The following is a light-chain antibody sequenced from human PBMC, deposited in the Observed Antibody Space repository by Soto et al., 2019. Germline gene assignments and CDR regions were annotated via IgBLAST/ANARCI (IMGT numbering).Light chain of an antibody. J-gene: IGKJ4*01. CDR3: QRGLT. CDR2: AAS. Sequence: DIQLTQSPSFLSASVGGRVTITCRASQGIRSYLAWYQQKPGKAPKLLIYAASTLQSGVPSRFSGSGSGTEFTLTISSLQPEDFATYYCQRGLTFGGGTKVEIK. V-gene: IGKV1-9*01. CDR1: QGIRSY.